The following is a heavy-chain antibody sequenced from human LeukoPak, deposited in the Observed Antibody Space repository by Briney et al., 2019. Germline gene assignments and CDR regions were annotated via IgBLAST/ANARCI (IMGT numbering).Heavy chain of an antibody. CDR1: GFTFSSYT. D-gene: IGHD5-24*01. CDR2: ISNNGGST. V-gene: IGHV3-64*01. J-gene: IGHJ4*02. CDR3: ARENARDGSNF. Sequence: AGGSLRLSCAASGFTFSSYTGYWVRQAPGKGLEYVSAISNNGGSTYYANSVKGRFTISRDNSKNTLYLQMGSLRAEDMAVYYCARENARDGSNFWGQGTLVTVSS.